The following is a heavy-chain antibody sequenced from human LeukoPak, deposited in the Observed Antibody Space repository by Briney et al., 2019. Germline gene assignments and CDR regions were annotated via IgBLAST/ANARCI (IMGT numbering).Heavy chain of an antibody. CDR1: GFTFSSYG. CDR2: ISYDGSNK. CDR3: AKDLSGDQRWSYYYYGMDV. D-gene: IGHD4-23*01. V-gene: IGHV3-30*18. Sequence: GGSLRLSCAASGFTFSSYGMHWVRQAPVKGLEWVAVISYDGSNKYYADSVKGRFTISRDNSKNTLYLQMNSLRAEDTAVYYCAKDLSGDQRWSYYYYGMDVWGQGTTVTVSS. J-gene: IGHJ6*02.